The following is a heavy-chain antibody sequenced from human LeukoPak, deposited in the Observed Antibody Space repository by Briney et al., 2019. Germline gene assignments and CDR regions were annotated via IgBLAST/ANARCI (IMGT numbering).Heavy chain of an antibody. V-gene: IGHV3-7*01. CDR3: ATSRFYLES. CDR1: GFTFSSYW. J-gene: IGHJ4*02. CDR2: IKPDGSEI. Sequence: GGSLRLSCAASGFTFSSYWMSWVRQAPEKGLEWVAKIKPDGSEIYHVDSVQGRFTISRDNAKNSLYLRMNSLRAEDTAVYYCATSRFYLESWGQGTLVTVSS.